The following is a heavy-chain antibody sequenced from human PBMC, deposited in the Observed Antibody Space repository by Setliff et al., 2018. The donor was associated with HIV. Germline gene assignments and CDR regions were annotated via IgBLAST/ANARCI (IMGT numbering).Heavy chain of an antibody. CDR3: ARHVLVTRDVRYFDY. V-gene: IGHV5-51*01. J-gene: IGHJ4*02. Sequence: GESLKISCKASGYNITTYWIAWVRQMPGKGLEWMGIIWPGDSEINYSPSFQGQVSSSADKSINTAYLLWSSLKASDTAMYYCARHVLVTRDVRYFDYWGQGTLVTVSS. CDR1: GYNITTYW. D-gene: IGHD2-21*02. CDR2: IWPGDSEI.